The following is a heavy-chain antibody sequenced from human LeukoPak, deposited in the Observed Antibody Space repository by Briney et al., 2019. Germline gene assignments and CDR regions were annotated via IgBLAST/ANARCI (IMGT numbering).Heavy chain of an antibody. CDR3: AKDPRGIVATTFDY. Sequence: GGSLRLSCAASGFTFSSYAMSWVRQAPGKGLEWVSAISGSGGSTYYADSVKGRFTISRDNSKNTLYLQMNSLRAEDTAVYYWAKDPRGIVATTFDYWGQGTLVTVSS. CDR1: GFTFSSYA. CDR2: ISGSGGST. D-gene: IGHD5-12*01. V-gene: IGHV3-23*01. J-gene: IGHJ4*02.